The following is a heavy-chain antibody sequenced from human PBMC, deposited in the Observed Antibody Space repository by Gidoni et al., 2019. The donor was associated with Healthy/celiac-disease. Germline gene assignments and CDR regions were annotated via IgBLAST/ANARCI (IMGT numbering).Heavy chain of an antibody. J-gene: IGHJ6*02. CDR1: GFTFISYG. Sequence: QVQLVASGGGVVQPGRSLRLSCAASGFTFISYGMHWVRQAPGKGLEWVAVIWYDGSNKYYADSVKGRFTISRDNSKNTLYLQMNSLRAEDTAVYYCARDEERSIAARYYYYYYGMDVWGQGTTVTVSS. V-gene: IGHV3-33*01. CDR2: IWYDGSNK. D-gene: IGHD6-6*01. CDR3: ARDEERSIAARYYYYYYGMDV.